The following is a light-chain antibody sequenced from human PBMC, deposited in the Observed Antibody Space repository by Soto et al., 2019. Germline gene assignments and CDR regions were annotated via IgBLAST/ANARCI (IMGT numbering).Light chain of an antibody. J-gene: IGLJ1*01. CDR2: DVT. Sequence: QSALTQSPSASGSPGQSVTISCTGTSSDICGYNSVSWYQQHPGKAPKVMIYDVTKRPSGVPDRFSGSKSGNTASLTVSALQAEDEADYYCSSYTDRKHLVFGTGTKLTVL. CDR1: SSDICGYNS. CDR3: SSYTDRKHLV. V-gene: IGLV2-8*01.